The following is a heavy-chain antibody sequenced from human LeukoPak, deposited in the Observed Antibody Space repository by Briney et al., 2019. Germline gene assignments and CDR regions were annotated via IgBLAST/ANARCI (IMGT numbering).Heavy chain of an antibody. CDR3: AKGLSGYDFSWFDP. CDR1: GFTFSSYA. D-gene: IGHD5-12*01. J-gene: IGHJ5*02. Sequence: GSLRLSCAASGFTFSSYAMSWVRQAPGKGLEWVSAISGSGGSTYYADSVKGRFTISRDNSKNTLYLQMNSLRAEDTAVCYCAKGLSGYDFSWFDPWGQGTLVTVSS. V-gene: IGHV3-23*01. CDR2: ISGSGGST.